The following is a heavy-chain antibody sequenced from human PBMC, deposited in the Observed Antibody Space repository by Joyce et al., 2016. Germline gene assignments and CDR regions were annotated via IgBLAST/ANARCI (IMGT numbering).Heavy chain of an antibody. CDR2: FDAEEGET. D-gene: IGHD5-24*01. V-gene: IGHV1-24*01. CDR1: GHTLSESS. CDR3: ATGRGLQMLSFDF. J-gene: IGHJ3*01. Sequence: QVQLLQSGAEVKKPGASVKVSCKVSGHTLSESSIHWVRQAPGKGLEWMGGFDAEEGETMYAQKFEDRVTMTEDTSTDTAYMKLSSLRSEDTAVYYCATGRGLQMLSFDFWGQGTMVTVSS.